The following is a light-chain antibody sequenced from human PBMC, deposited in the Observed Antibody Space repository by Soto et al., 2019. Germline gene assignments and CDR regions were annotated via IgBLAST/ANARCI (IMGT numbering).Light chain of an antibody. V-gene: IGKV3-20*01. J-gene: IGKJ2*01. Sequence: EIVLTQSPGTLPLSPGERATLSCRASQSFSSKYLAWYQQKPGQAPRLLIYGASIGATGIPDRFSGSGSGTDFTLTITRLEPEDFAVFYCQQYGSSPYTFGQGTKLEIK. CDR3: QQYGSSPYT. CDR1: QSFSSKY. CDR2: GAS.